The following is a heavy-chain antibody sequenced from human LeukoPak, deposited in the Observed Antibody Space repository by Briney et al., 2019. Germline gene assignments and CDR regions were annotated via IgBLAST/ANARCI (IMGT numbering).Heavy chain of an antibody. V-gene: IGHV4-38-2*02. J-gene: IGHJ4*02. CDR2: IYHSGST. CDR1: GYSISTGYY. CDR3: ARRRGQWPGGGYFDY. Sequence: PSETLSLTCTVSGYSISTGYYWGWIRQPPGKGLEWIGTIYHSGSTNYNPSLKSRVTISVDTPKNQFSLKLRSVTAADTAVYYCARRRGQWPGGGYFDYWGQGTLVTVSS. D-gene: IGHD6-19*01.